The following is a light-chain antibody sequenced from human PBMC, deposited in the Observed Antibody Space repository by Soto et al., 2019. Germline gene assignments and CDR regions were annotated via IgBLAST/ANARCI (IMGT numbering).Light chain of an antibody. J-gene: IGKJ1*01. Sequence: EVGFTQSAGTLSLSPGERATLSCRASQSVSSSYLAWYQQKPGQAPRLLIYGASSRATGIPDRFSGSGSGTDFTLTISRLEPEDFAVYYCQQYGSSPWTFGQGTKVDI. V-gene: IGKV3-20*01. CDR3: QQYGSSPWT. CDR2: GAS. CDR1: QSVSSSY.